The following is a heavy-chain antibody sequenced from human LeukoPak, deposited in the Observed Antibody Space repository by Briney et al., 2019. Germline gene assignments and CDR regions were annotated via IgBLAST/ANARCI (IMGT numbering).Heavy chain of an antibody. CDR3: TRDRHPTTVTELDY. CDR2: IRSKAYGGAT. D-gene: IGHD4-11*01. J-gene: IGHJ4*02. CDR1: GFTFGVYA. V-gene: IGHV3-49*04. Sequence: GGSLRLSCTASGFTFGVYAMSWVRQAPGKGLEWVGFIRSKAYGGATEYAASVKGRFTISRDDSKSIAYLQMNSLKTEDTAVYYCTRDRHPTTVTELDYWGQGTLVTVSS.